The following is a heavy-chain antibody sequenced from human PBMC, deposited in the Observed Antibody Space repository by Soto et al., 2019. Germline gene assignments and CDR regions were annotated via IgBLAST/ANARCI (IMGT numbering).Heavy chain of an antibody. CDR3: ATRLWEAAAMVFY. V-gene: IGHV1-24*01. J-gene: IGHJ4*02. CDR2: FDPEDGET. CDR1: GYTFTSYG. D-gene: IGHD5-18*01. Sequence: GASVKVSCKASGYTFTSYGISWVRQAPGKGLEWMGGFDPEDGETIYAQKFQGRVTMTEDTSTDTAYMELSSLRSEDTAVYYCATRLWEAAAMVFYWGQGTLVTVSS.